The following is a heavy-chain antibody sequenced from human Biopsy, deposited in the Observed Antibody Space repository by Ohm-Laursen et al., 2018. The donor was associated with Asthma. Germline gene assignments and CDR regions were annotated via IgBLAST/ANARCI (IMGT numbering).Heavy chain of an antibody. D-gene: IGHD3-10*01. Sequence: SLRLSCTASGFSFSNFGMHWVRQAPGKGLEWVTLIWDDGSKKYYSESVKGRFTISRDKSENTLYLQMNSLRAEDTAVYYCAKDERLYYGSDSKYMQPVPLGDWGQGTLVIVSA. CDR2: IWDDGSKK. CDR1: GFSFSNFG. CDR3: AKDERLYYGSDSKYMQPVPLGD. J-gene: IGHJ4*02. V-gene: IGHV3-33*03.